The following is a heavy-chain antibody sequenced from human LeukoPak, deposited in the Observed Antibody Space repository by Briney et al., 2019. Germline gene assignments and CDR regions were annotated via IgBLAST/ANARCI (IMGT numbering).Heavy chain of an antibody. CDR3: TIGAHYYGSDSYRGYYFDY. D-gene: IGHD3-10*01. V-gene: IGHV3-15*01. CDR1: GFTFTNAW. CDR2: LKSKTHDETT. Sequence: GGSLRLSCAASGFTFTNAWMTWVRQAPGKGLEWVGRLKSKTHDETTDYAAPVKGRFTISRDDSKNTVYLQMNSLKTEDTAVYYCTIGAHYYGSDSYRGYYFDYWGQGTLVTVSS. J-gene: IGHJ4*02.